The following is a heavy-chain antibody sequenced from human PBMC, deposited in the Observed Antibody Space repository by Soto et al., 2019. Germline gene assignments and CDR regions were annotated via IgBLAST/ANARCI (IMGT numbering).Heavy chain of an antibody. CDR3: ARALILTGYYIHGAFDI. CDR1: GGSISSGGYS. Sequence: SETLSLTCAVSGGSISSGGYSWSWIRQPPGKGLEWIGYIYHSGSTYYNPSLKSRVTISVDRSKNQFSLKLSSVTAADTAVYYCARALILTGYYIHGAFDIWGQGTMVTVSS. CDR2: IYHSGST. D-gene: IGHD3-9*01. J-gene: IGHJ3*02. V-gene: IGHV4-30-2*01.